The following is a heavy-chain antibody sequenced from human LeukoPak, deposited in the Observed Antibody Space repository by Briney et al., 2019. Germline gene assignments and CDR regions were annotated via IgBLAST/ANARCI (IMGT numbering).Heavy chain of an antibody. D-gene: IGHD3-22*01. J-gene: IGHJ4*02. CDR1: GGSISSSNW. Sequence: SETLSLTCAVSGGSISSSNWWSWVRQPPGKGLEWIGEIYHSGSTNYNPSLESRVTISVDKSKNQFSLKLSSVTAADTAVYYCARDRRYYDSSGYYYLFDYWGQGTLVTVSS. CDR2: IYHSGST. V-gene: IGHV4-4*02. CDR3: ARDRRYYDSSGYYYLFDY.